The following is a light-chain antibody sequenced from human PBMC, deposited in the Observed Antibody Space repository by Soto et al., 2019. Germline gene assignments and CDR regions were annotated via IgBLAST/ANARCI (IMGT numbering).Light chain of an antibody. CDR3: QQYKNCPPLT. Sequence: EIVMTQSPATLSVSPGERATLSCRASQSVSSNLAWYQQKPGQAHRLLIYGASTRATGIPARFNRSGSGTESTHTINSLQSEDFACQYYQQYKNCPPLTFGGGTKVDIK. CDR1: QSVSSN. J-gene: IGKJ4*01. CDR2: GAS. V-gene: IGKV3-15*01.